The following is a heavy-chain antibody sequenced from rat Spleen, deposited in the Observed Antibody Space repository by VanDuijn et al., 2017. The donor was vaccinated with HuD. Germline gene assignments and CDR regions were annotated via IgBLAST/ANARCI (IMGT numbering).Heavy chain of an antibody. D-gene: IGHD1-2*01. Sequence: EVQLVESGGGLVQPGRSLKLSCGTSGFTFKNYYMAWVRQAPKKGLEWVATISYDGSSTYYRDSVKGRFTISRDNAKSSLYLQMDSLGSGDTATYYCTTGITLVWGRGVMVTVSS. CDR1: GFTFKNYY. V-gene: IGHV5-20*01. CDR2: ISYDGSST. CDR3: TTGITLV. J-gene: IGHJ2*01.